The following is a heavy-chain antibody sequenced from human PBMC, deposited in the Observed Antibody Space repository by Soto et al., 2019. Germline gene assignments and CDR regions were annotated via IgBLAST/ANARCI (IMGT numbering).Heavy chain of an antibody. CDR1: GFDVTTNC. V-gene: IGHV3-53*01. CDR2: VCTGGAT. CDR3: VRERRTISGIFPGY. Sequence: GGSLRLSCVGSGFDVTTNCMRWVRQAPGKGLECVSIVCTGGATHYADSVKGRFTISRDSSKNTVHLQMNNVRAEDTAVYYCVRERRTISGIFPGYWGEGAQVSV. J-gene: IGHJ4*02. D-gene: IGHD1-1*01.